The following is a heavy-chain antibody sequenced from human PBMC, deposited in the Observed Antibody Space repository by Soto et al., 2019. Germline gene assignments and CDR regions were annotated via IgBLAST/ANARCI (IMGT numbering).Heavy chain of an antibody. CDR1: GGSISSGGYS. CDR2: IYHSGST. CDR3: ARGYPIAVAGRVPFDI. V-gene: IGHV4-30-2*01. J-gene: IGHJ3*02. Sequence: SETLSLTCAVSGGSISSGGYSWSWIRQPPGKGLEWIGYIYHSGSTYYNPSLKSRVTISVDTSKNQFSLKLSSVTAADTAVYYCARGYPIAVAGRVPFDIWGQGTMVTVSS. D-gene: IGHD6-19*01.